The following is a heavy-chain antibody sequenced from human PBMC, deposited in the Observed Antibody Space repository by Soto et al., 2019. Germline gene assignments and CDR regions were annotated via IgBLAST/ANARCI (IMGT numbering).Heavy chain of an antibody. D-gene: IGHD3-10*01. CDR2: IIPIFGTA. CDR3: ARVYYGSGSYYRRHGMDV. CDR1: GGTFSSYA. Sequence: ASVKVSCKASGGTFSSYAISWVRQAPGQGLEWMGGIIPIFGTANYAQKFQGRVTITADESTSTAYMELSSLRSEDTAVYYCARVYYGSGSYYRRHGMDVWGQGTTVTVSS. J-gene: IGHJ6*02. V-gene: IGHV1-69*13.